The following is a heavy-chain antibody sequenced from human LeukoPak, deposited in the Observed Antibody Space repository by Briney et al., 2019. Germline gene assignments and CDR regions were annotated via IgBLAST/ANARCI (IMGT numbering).Heavy chain of an antibody. D-gene: IGHD7-27*01. CDR3: TTEYWGSNY. CDR1: GFTFSNAW. J-gene: IGHJ4*02. CDR2: IKSNTNGGTT. V-gene: IGHV3-15*07. Sequence: GGSLRLSCAASGFTFSNAWMNWVRQAPGKGLEWVGLIKSNTNGGTTAYAAPVKGRFTISRDDSKNTLYLQMDSLKTEDTGVYYCTTEYWGSNYWGQGTLVTVSS.